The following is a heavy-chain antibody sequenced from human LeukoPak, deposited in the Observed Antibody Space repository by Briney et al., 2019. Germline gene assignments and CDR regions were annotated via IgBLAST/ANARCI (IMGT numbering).Heavy chain of an antibody. CDR1: GFTVSSNY. J-gene: IGHJ4*02. Sequence: PGGSLRLSCAASGFTVSSNYMSWVRQAPGKGLEWVSVIYSGDSTYYADSVKGRFTISRDNSKNTLYLQMNSLRDEDTAVYYCARGNYDSSGYHHSLDYWGQGTLVTVSS. CDR2: IYSGDST. V-gene: IGHV3-53*01. D-gene: IGHD3-22*01. CDR3: ARGNYDSSGYHHSLDY.